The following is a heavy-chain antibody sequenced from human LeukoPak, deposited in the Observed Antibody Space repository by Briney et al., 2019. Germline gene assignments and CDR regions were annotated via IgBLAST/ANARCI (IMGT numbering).Heavy chain of an antibody. CDR2: IYSGGTT. D-gene: IGHD6-19*01. V-gene: IGHV3-66*02. Sequence: GGSLRLSCAASAFTVSSNYMSWVRQAPGKGLEWVSVIYSGGTTNYADSVKGRFTISRDNSKNTLYLQMTSLRGEDTALYYCAKGRRTLGEQWLVHWGQGTLVTVSS. CDR1: AFTVSSNY. J-gene: IGHJ4*02. CDR3: AKGRRTLGEQWLVH.